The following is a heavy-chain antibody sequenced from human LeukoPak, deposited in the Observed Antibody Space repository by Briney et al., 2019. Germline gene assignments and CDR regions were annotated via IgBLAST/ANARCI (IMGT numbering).Heavy chain of an antibody. CDR3: AREGAIAARISTFDP. CDR1: DGSISSSSYY. J-gene: IGHJ5*02. Sequence: PSETLSLTCTVSDGSISSSSYYWGWIRQPPGKGLEWIGSIYYSGSTYYNPSLKSRVTISVDTSKNQFSLKLSSVTAADTAVYYCAREGAIAARISTFDPWGQGTLVTVSS. D-gene: IGHD6-6*01. V-gene: IGHV4-39*07. CDR2: IYYSGST.